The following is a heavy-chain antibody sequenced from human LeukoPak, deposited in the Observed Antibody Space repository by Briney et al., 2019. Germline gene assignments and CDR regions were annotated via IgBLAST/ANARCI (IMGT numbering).Heavy chain of an antibody. CDR2: IKQDGTER. D-gene: IGHD4-17*01. J-gene: IGHJ6*03. Sequence: PGESLRLSCAASGFTFTTYWMSWVRQAPGKGLEWVANIKQDGTERYYVDSVKGRFTISRDNAKNSLYLQMNSLRAEDTAVYYCARDGVATVTTFPAGLYYYYYMDVWGKGTTVTVSS. V-gene: IGHV3-7*01. CDR3: ARDGVATVTTFPAGLYYYYYMDV. CDR1: GFTFTTYW.